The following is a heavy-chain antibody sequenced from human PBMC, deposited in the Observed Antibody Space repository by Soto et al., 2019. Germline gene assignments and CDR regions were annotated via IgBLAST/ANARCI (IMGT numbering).Heavy chain of an antibody. J-gene: IGHJ4*02. Sequence: PLGSLSLSCAESGLSVSSYSMKWVRQAPGKGLEWVSSISSSSSYIYYADSVKGRFTISRDNAKNSLYLQMNSLIAEDTAVYYCATFSRGPDYWGQGTLVTVSS. CDR2: ISSSSSYI. CDR1: GLSVSSYS. CDR3: ATFSRGPDY. V-gene: IGHV3-21*01. D-gene: IGHD3-10*01.